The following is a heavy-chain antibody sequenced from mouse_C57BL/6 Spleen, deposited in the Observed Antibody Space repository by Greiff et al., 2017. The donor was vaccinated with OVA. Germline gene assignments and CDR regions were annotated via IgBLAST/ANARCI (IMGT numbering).Heavy chain of an antibody. CDR3: ARPHYYGSSPFAY. J-gene: IGHJ3*01. V-gene: IGHV1-50*01. CDR1: GYTFTSYW. CDR2: IDPSDSYT. D-gene: IGHD1-1*01. Sequence: QVQLQQPGAELVKPGASVKLSCKASGYTFTSYWMQWVKQRPGQGLEWIGEIDPSDSYTNYNQKFKGKATLPVDTSSSTAYMQLSSLTSEDSAVYYCARPHYYGSSPFAYWGQGTLVTVSA.